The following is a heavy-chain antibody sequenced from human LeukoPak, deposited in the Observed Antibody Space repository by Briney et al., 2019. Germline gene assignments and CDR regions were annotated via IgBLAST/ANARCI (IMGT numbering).Heavy chain of an antibody. CDR2: INPNSGGT. CDR3: ASETQIVGAALY. V-gene: IGHV1-2*02. Sequence: ASVKVSCKASGYTFTSYDINWVRQAPGQGLEWMGWINPNSGGTNYAQKFQGRVTMTRDTSISTAYMELSRLRSDDTAVYYCASETQIVGAALYWGQGTLVTVSS. CDR1: GYTFTSYD. D-gene: IGHD1-26*01. J-gene: IGHJ4*02.